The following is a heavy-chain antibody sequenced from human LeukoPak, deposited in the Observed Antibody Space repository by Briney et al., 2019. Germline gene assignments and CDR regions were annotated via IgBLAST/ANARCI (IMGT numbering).Heavy chain of an antibody. CDR1: GFTFSSYS. CDR2: ISSSSSYI. CDR3: ARYIDYDFWSGYRADAFDI. J-gene: IGHJ3*02. Sequence: GALRLSCAASGFTFSSYSMNWVRQAPGKGLEWVSSISSSSSYIYYADSVKGRFTISRDNAKNSLYLQMNSLRAEDTAVYYCARYIDYDFWSGYRADAFDIWGQGTMVTVSS. D-gene: IGHD3-3*01. V-gene: IGHV3-21*01.